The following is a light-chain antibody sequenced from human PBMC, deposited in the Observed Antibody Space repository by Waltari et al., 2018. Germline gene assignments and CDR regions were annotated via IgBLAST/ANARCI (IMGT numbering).Light chain of an antibody. Sequence: SYVLTQPPSVSLAPGKTATITCGGGHIGSNSVPWYQQKPGQAPVLLISCESDRPSGSPERFSGFNSGNTATLTISGVEAGDEADYYCQIWESTSDHVVFGGGTKLTVL. J-gene: IGLJ2*01. CDR3: QIWESTSDHVV. V-gene: IGLV3-21*01. CDR2: CES. CDR1: HIGSNS.